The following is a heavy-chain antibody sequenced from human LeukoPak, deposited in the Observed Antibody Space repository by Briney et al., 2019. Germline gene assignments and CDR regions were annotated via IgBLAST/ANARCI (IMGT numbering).Heavy chain of an antibody. CDR2: ISSRGTYP. D-gene: IGHD3-22*01. CDR3: AKDTYYYDSSGAELDY. V-gene: IGHV3-21*01. CDR1: GFIFGNYT. Sequence: GGSLRLSCAASGFIFGNYTLIWVRQAPGKGLEWVSSISSRGTYPFYADSVQGRFTISRDNAMNSLYLQMNSLRAEDTAVYYCAKDTYYYDSSGAELDYWGQGTLVTVSS. J-gene: IGHJ4*02.